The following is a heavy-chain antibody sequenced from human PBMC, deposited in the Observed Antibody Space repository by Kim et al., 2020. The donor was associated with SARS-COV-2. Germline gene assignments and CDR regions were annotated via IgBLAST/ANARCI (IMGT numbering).Heavy chain of an antibody. CDR1: EYTFNNYW. V-gene: IGHV5-51*01. CDR3: ARAPIRTFSPYYFYY. J-gene: IGHJ4*02. Sequence: GESLKISCKASEYTFNNYWIGWVRQMPGKGLQWLGIIYPGHSDTKYNPSVQGQVTISADWSLTTAYLQWSSLKASDTAIYYCARAPIRTFSPYYFYYWGQ. CDR2: IYPGHSDT. D-gene: IGHD2-21*01.